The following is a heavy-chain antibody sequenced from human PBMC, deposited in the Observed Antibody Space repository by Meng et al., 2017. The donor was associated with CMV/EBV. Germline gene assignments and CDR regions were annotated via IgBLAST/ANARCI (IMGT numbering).Heavy chain of an antibody. Sequence: SETLSLTCTVSGGSVSSGSYYWSWLQQPPGKGLGWIGYIYYSGITNYTPSLKRRVTISVDTSKNQFSLKLSSVTAADTAVHYCAMLLLAGDAFDIWGQGTMVTVSS. CDR2: IYYSGIT. V-gene: IGHV4-61*01. CDR3: AMLLLAGDAFDI. CDR1: GGSVSSGSYY. D-gene: IGHD3-3*02. J-gene: IGHJ3*02.